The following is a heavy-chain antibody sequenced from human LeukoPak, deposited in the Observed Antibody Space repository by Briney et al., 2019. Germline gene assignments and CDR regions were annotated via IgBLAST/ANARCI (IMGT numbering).Heavy chain of an antibody. CDR2: ISNDGNEK. D-gene: IGHD2-8*02. Sequence: PGRSLRLSCAASGFTFSAYVMHWVRQAPGKGLECVAVISNDGNEKYYADSVKGRFSISRDNSKNTLYLQMNSLGTEDTAVYYCVRDGGYTGGWTYGAGDYWGQGNLVTVSS. CDR1: GFTFSAYV. V-gene: IGHV3-30*04. CDR3: VRDGGYTGGWTYGAGDY. J-gene: IGHJ4*01.